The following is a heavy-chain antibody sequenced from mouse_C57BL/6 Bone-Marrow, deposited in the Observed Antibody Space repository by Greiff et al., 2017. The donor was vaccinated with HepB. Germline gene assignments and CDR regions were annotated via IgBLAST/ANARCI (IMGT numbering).Heavy chain of an antibody. CDR1: GFSLTSYG. V-gene: IGHV2-6*01. J-gene: IGHJ4*01. CDR3: ARSQGGLRPYAMDY. CDR2: IWGVGST. D-gene: IGHD2-4*01. Sequence: VKLQESGPGLVAPSQSLSITCTVSGFSLTSYGVDWVRQSPGKGLEWLGVIWGVGSTNYNSALKSRLSISKDNSKSQVFLKMHSLQTDDTAMYYSARSQGGLRPYAMDYWGQGTSVTVSS.